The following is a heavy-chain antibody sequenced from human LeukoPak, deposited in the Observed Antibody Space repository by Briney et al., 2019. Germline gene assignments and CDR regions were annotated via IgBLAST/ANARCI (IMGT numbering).Heavy chain of an antibody. CDR1: GYSISSGYY. CDR2: IYHSGST. D-gene: IGHD3-16*01. V-gene: IGHV4-38-2*01. J-gene: IGHJ5*02. Sequence: KPSETLSLTCAVSGYSISSGYYWGWIRQPPGKGLEWIGSIYHSGSTYYNPSLKSRVTISVDTSKNQFSLKLSSVTAADTAVYYCARQRPWGILAARNWFDPWGQGTLVTVSS. CDR3: ARQRPWGILAARNWFDP.